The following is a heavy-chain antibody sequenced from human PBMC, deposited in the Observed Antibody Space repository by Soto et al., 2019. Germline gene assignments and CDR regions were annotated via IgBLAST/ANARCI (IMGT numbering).Heavy chain of an antibody. D-gene: IGHD1-1*01. J-gene: IGHJ4*02. Sequence: PGGSLRLSCAASGFTFSSYSMNWVRQAPGEGLEWVSSISSSSSYIYYADSVKGRFTISRDNAKNSLYLQMNSLRAEDTAVYYCAREFPGQLGYWGQGTLVTVSS. CDR1: GFTFSSYS. CDR3: AREFPGQLGY. CDR2: ISSSSSYI. V-gene: IGHV3-21*01.